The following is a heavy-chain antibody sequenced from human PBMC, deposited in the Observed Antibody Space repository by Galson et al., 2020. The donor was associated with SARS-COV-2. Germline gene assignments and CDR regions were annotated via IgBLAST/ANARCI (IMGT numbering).Heavy chain of an antibody. CDR2: MNPNSGNT. D-gene: IGHD4-4*01. Sequence: ASVKVSCKASGYTFTSYDINWVRQATGQGLEWMGWMNPNSGNTGYAQKFQGRVTMTRNTSISTAYMELSSLRSEDTAVYYCARSVVTTMGGGMDVWGQGTTVTVSS. CDR3: ARSVVTTMGGGMDV. CDR1: GYTFTSYD. V-gene: IGHV1-8*01. J-gene: IGHJ6*02.